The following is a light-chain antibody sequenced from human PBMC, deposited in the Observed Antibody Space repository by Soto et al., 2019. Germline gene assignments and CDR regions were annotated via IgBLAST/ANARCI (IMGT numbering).Light chain of an antibody. J-gene: IGLJ3*02. Sequence: QSALTQPASVSGSPGQSITISCAGTSRDVGGYNYVSWYQQYPGKAPKVIISEVTNRPSGVPNRFSGSKSGNTASLTISGLQAEDEADYYCSSYTSSTTWVFGGGTKLTVL. CDR1: SRDVGGYNY. V-gene: IGLV2-14*01. CDR2: EVT. CDR3: SSYTSSTTWV.